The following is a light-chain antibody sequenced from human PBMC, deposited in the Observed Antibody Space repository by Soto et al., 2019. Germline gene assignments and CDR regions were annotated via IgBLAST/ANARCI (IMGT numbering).Light chain of an antibody. V-gene: IGLV2-14*01. CDR2: DVS. Sequence: QSALTQPASVSGSPGQSITISCTGTSSDVGGYDYVSWYQQHPGKAHKLMIYDVSNRPSGVSNRFSGSKSGNTASLTISGLHAEDEADYYCSSYTTSSPWVFGGRTQRAVL. J-gene: IGLJ3*02. CDR1: SSDVGGYDY. CDR3: SSYTTSSPWV.